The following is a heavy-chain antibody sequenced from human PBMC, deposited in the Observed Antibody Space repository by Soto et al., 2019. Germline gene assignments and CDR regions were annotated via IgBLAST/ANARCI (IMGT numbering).Heavy chain of an antibody. J-gene: IGHJ6*02. V-gene: IGHV4-30-4*01. CDR2: IYYSGST. CDR3: ARVQLVLYYYGMDV. D-gene: IGHD6-13*01. Sequence: QVQLQESGPGLVKPSQTLSRTCTVSGGSISSGDYYWSWIRQPPGKGLEWIGYIYYSGSTYYNPSLKSRVTISVDTSKKQFSLKLSSVTAADTAVYYCARVQLVLYYYGMDVWGQGTTVTVSS. CDR1: GGSISSGDYY.